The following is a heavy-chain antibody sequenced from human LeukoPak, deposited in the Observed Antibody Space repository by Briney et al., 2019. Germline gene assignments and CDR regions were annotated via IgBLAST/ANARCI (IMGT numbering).Heavy chain of an antibody. J-gene: IGHJ2*01. Sequence: GGSLRLSCAASGFTVSTKYMSWVRQAPGKGLEWVSIIYSGATTYYADSVKGRFTISRDTSKNTLSLQMNSLRAEDTAVYFCARVGDHFHWNLDLWGRGTLVSVSS. CDR1: GFTVSTKY. V-gene: IGHV3-53*01. CDR3: ARVGDHFHWNLDL. CDR2: IYSGATT. D-gene: IGHD3-3*02.